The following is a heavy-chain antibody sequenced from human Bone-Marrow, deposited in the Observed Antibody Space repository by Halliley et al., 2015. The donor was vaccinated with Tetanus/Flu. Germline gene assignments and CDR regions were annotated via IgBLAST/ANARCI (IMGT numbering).Heavy chain of an antibody. V-gene: IGHV3-23*01. CDR2: ISGSGDNT. CDR1: GFTFSSHA. J-gene: IGHJ4*02. D-gene: IGHD3-22*01. CDR3: AKLPGTPPPYCDRPCDQ. Sequence: SLRLSCAASGFTFSSHAMSWVRQAPGKGLEWVSTISGSGDNTYYGDSVKGRFTISRDNSKNTLYLQMNSLRAEDTAVYYCAKLPGTPPPYCDRPCDQWGQGTLVTVSS.